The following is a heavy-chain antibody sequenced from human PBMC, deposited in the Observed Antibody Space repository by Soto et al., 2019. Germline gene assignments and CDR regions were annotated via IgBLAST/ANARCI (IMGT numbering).Heavy chain of an antibody. CDR3: AKGARVYGDSDY. V-gene: IGHV3-23*01. CDR2: ISGSGGST. CDR1: GFTFSSYA. Sequence: EVQLLESGGGLVQPGGSLRLSCAASGFTFSSYAMSWVRQAPGKGLEWVSAISGSGGSTYYADYVKGRFTIPRDNSKNTRYLQMNSLRAEDTAVYYCAKGARVYGDSDYWGQGTLVTVSS. J-gene: IGHJ4*02. D-gene: IGHD4-17*01.